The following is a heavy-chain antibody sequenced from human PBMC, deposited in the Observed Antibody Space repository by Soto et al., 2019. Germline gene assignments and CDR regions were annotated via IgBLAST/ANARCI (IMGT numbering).Heavy chain of an antibody. V-gene: IGHV1-18*01. Sequence: GASVKVSCKTSGYTFTSHGISWVRQAPGQGLEWMGWISAYNGNTFYEQKVQGRVTMTRDTSTNTAYMELRSLRTDDTAVYYCARDMISSGSYPGNFDYWGQGTLVTVSS. J-gene: IGHJ4*02. D-gene: IGHD1-26*01. CDR2: ISAYNGNT. CDR1: GYTFTSHG. CDR3: ARDMISSGSYPGNFDY.